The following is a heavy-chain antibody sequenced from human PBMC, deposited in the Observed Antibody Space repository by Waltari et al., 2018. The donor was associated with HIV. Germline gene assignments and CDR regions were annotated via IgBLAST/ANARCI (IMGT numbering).Heavy chain of an antibody. V-gene: IGHV4-34*02. CDR1: GGSFSGYY. D-gene: IGHD6-13*01. CDR3: VRGYAAAAPYYGLDV. J-gene: IGHJ6*02. Sequence: VRLESWGTGPLKPSETLSLSCSVYGGSFSGYYWSWIRQFPERGLEWIAEVNHVGSDKYNPSLESRVSISVDTSKKQFYLKVRSVTAADTAVYYCVRGYAAAAPYYGLDVWGQGTAVSVSS. CDR2: VNHVGSD.